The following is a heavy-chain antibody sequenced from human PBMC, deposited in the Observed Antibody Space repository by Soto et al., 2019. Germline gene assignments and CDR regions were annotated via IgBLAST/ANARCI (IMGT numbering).Heavy chain of an antibody. V-gene: IGHV1-69*04. J-gene: IGHJ5*02. CDR1: GGTFSSYT. CDR2: IIPILGIA. Sequence: GASVKVSCKASGGTFSSYTISWVRQAPGQGLEWMGRIIPILGIANYAQKFQGRVTITADKSTSTAYMELSSLRSEDTAVYYCARESCSGGSCYSVWFDPWGQGTLVTVSS. D-gene: IGHD2-15*01. CDR3: ARESCSGGSCYSVWFDP.